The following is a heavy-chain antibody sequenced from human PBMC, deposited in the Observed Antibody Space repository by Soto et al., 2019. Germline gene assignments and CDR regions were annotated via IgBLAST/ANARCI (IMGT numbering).Heavy chain of an antibody. J-gene: IGHJ4*02. Sequence: ASVKVSCKPSGYPFTDLYIHWVRQAPGLGLEWMGWIDPRSGASRKTQRFQGRFTMTRDTSTNTVYMELSSLRSDDTAFYYCTTNYYGSGRNWGQGTLVTVSS. CDR2: IDPRSGAS. CDR1: GYPFTDLY. D-gene: IGHD3-10*01. CDR3: TTNYYGSGRN. V-gene: IGHV1-2*02.